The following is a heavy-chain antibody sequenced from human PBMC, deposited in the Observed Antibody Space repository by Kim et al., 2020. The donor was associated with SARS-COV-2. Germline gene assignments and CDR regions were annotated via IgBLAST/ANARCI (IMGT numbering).Heavy chain of an antibody. D-gene: IGHD3-16*01. CDR2: IWYDGSNK. CDR3: ARDGGSDYVDAFDI. V-gene: IGHV3-33*01. J-gene: IGHJ3*02. Sequence: GGSLRLSCAASGFTFSSYGMHWVRQAPGKGLEWVAVIWYDGSNKYYADSVKGRFTISRDNSKNTLYLQMNSLRAEDTAVYYCARDGGSDYVDAFDIWGQGTMVTVSS. CDR1: GFTFSSYG.